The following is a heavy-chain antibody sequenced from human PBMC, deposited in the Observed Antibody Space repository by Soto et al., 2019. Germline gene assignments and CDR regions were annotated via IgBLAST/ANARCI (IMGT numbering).Heavy chain of an antibody. D-gene: IGHD3-3*01. Sequence: ASVTVSCKVSGYTLTELSMHWVRQAPGKGLEWMGGFDPEDGETIYAQKFQGRVAMTEDTSTDTAYMELSSLRSEDTAVYYCATTYYDFWSGYYTPGSNFGYWGQGTLVTVSS. CDR1: GYTLTELS. CDR3: ATTYYDFWSGYYTPGSNFGY. V-gene: IGHV1-24*01. CDR2: FDPEDGET. J-gene: IGHJ4*02.